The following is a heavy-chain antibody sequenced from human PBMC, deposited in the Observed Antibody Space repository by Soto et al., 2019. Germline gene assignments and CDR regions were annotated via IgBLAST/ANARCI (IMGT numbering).Heavy chain of an antibody. V-gene: IGHV3-64D*06. D-gene: IGHD5-18*01. Sequence: GGSLRLCCSASGFSFSNFPIHWVRQAPGKGLEYVSAISSNGDHTYYADSVKGRLTISRDNSENTLYLQVTSLRPEDTAVYYCAIPTSRYSYGYDYWGQGT. CDR1: GFSFSNFP. CDR3: AIPTSRYSYGYDY. J-gene: IGHJ4*02. CDR2: ISSNGDHT.